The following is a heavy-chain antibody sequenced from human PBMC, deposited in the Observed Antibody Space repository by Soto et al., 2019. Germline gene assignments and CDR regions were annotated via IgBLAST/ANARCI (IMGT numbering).Heavy chain of an antibody. CDR3: VKDRSDTWSFDY. J-gene: IGHJ4*02. Sequence: QVQLVESGGGVVQPGRSLRLSCSASGFIYSSCAMHWVRQVPGKGLEWLAVVSHDGTLYPYADSVKGRFIISRDNSRKMLYLQMNRLRPDDTAVYYCVKDRSDTWSFDYWGQGTLVTVSS. V-gene: IGHV3-30*18. CDR1: GFIYSSCA. D-gene: IGHD2-8*02. CDR2: VSHDGTLY.